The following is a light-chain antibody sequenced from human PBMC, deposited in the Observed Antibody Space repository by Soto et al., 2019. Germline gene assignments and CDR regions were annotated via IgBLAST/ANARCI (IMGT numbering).Light chain of an antibody. CDR3: QSYDTTLSGV. Sequence: QSVLTQPPSVSGAPGQTVTIPCTGTSSNIGAGYDVQWYQQFPGTAPKLLIYVNNNRPSGVPDRFSGSKSATSASLTITWLQAEDEADYYCQSYDTTLSGVFGSGTKVTVL. J-gene: IGLJ1*01. V-gene: IGLV1-40*01. CDR1: SSNIGAGYD. CDR2: VNN.